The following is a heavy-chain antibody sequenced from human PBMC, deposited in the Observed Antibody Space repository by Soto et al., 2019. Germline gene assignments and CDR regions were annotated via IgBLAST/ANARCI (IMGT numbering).Heavy chain of an antibody. CDR3: ARTFGGHLYSFDF. CDR2: IYPGDSET. Sequence: GVSLKISCKGSGYTFNSNWIGWARQMPGKGLEWMGIIYPGDSETRYSPSFQGQVTISADKSINTAYLQWSSLKASDTAIYYCARTFGGHLYSFDFWGQGTLVTVSS. J-gene: IGHJ4*02. CDR1: GYTFNSNW. V-gene: IGHV5-51*01. D-gene: IGHD3-16*01.